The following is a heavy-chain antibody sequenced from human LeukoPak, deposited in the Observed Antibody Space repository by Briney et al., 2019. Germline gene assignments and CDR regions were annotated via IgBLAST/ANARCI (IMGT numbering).Heavy chain of an antibody. CDR1: GYTFTSYW. Sequence: PGESWKISCKGSGYTFTSYWIGWVRQMPGKGLGWMGIIYPGDSDTKYSPSFQGQVTISADKSISTAYLQWSSLKASDTAMYYCARRSPGYYDILTGTTTYYFDYWGQGTLVTVSS. CDR3: ARRSPGYYDILTGTTTYYFDY. J-gene: IGHJ4*02. V-gene: IGHV5-51*01. D-gene: IGHD3-9*01. CDR2: IYPGDSDT.